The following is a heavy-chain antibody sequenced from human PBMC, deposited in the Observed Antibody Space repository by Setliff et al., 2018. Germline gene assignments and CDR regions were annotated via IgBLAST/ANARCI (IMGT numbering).Heavy chain of an antibody. Sequence: GGSLRLSCAASGFTFSSYWMSWVRQAPGKGLEWVAVIWYDGSNKYYADSVKGRFTISRDNSKNTLYLQMNSLRAEDTAVYYCAKAGSGWYGLGDYWGQGTLVTVSS. CDR3: AKAGSGWYGLGDY. J-gene: IGHJ4*02. D-gene: IGHD6-19*01. CDR1: GFTFSSYW. V-gene: IGHV3-33*06. CDR2: IWYDGSNK.